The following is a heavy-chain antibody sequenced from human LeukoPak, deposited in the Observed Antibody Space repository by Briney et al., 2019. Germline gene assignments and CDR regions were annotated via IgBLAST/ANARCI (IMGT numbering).Heavy chain of an antibody. CDR2: INPNSGGT. V-gene: IGHV1-2*02. Sequence: ASVKVSCKASGYIFTDHFMQWVRHAPGQGLEWMGWINPNSGGTSYAQKFKGRVTMTRDTSISTVYMELIRLGSDDTAVYYCARDYELGTPGSAYEFFDYWGQGTLVTLSS. CDR1: GYIFTDHF. D-gene: IGHD3-10*01. CDR3: ARDYELGTPGSAYEFFDY. J-gene: IGHJ4*02.